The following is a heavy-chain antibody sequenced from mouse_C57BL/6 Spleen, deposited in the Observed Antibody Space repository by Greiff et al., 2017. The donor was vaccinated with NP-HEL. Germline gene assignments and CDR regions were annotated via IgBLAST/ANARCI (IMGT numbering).Heavy chain of an antibody. CDR1: GYTFTSYW. Sequence: VQLQQPGAELVKPGASVKLSCKASGYTFTSYWMQWVKQRPGQGLEWIGEIDPSDSYTNYNQKFKGQATLTVDTSSSTAYMQLSSLTSEDSAVYYCARWEDYSLDYWGQGTTLTVSS. D-gene: IGHD1-1*01. CDR2: IDPSDSYT. V-gene: IGHV1-50*01. CDR3: ARWEDYSLDY. J-gene: IGHJ2*01.